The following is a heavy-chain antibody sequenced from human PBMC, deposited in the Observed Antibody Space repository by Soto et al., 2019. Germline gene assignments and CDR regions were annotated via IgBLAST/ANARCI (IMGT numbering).Heavy chain of an antibody. CDR2: SFSSGGT. D-gene: IGHD3-9*01. J-gene: IGHJ4*02. V-gene: IGHV3-53*01. CDR1: GFALDTYT. Sequence: PEGSLALTCAAFGFALDTYTMGWVRQAPGKGLEWVAESFSSGGTQYADSVKGRFTISRDNSRNMVFLQMNGLRVEDTALYYCARDREPDGIWTFDSWGQGALVTVSS. CDR3: ARDREPDGIWTFDS.